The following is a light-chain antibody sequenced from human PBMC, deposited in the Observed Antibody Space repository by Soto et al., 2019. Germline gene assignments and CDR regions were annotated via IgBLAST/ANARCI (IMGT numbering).Light chain of an antibody. CDR2: DAS. J-gene: IGKJ4*01. CDR1: QSVSSGS. Sequence: EIVLTRSPGTLSLSPGERATLSCRASQSVSSGSLAWYQQKPGQAPRLLIYDASSRATGIPDRFSGSGSGTDFTLTISRLEPEDFAVYYCQQYGSSLLTFGGGTKVEIK. CDR3: QQYGSSLLT. V-gene: IGKV3-20*01.